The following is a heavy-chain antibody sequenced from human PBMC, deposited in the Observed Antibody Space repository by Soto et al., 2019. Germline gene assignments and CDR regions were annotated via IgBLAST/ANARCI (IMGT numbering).Heavy chain of an antibody. Sequence: SETLSVTCTVSGGSISSYYWSWIRQPPGKGLEWIGYIYYSGSTNYNPSLKSRVTISVDTSKNQFSLKLSSVTAADTAVYYCARGKVNYYDSSGYYPFAYWGQGTLVTVSS. J-gene: IGHJ4*02. CDR3: ARGKVNYYDSSGYYPFAY. D-gene: IGHD3-22*01. V-gene: IGHV4-59*01. CDR1: GGSISSYY. CDR2: IYYSGST.